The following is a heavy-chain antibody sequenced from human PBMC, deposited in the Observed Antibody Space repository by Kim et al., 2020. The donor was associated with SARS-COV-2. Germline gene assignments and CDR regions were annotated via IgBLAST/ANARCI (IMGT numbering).Heavy chain of an antibody. D-gene: IGHD3-22*01. V-gene: IGHV1-46*01. CDR3: ARDGDSSGPSVAFDI. J-gene: IGHJ3*02. CDR1: GYTFTSYY. Sequence: ASVKVSCKASGYTFTSYYMHWVRQAPGQGLEWMGIINPSGGSTSYAQKFQGRVTMTRDTSTSTVYMELSSPRSEDTAVYYCARDGDSSGPSVAFDIWGQGTMVTVSS. CDR2: INPSGGST.